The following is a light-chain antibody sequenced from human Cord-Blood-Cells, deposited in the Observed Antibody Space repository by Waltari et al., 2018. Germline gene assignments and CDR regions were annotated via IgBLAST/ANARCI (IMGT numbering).Light chain of an antibody. Sequence: QSALTQPASVSGSPGQSITISCTGTSSDVGGYNYVSWYQQHPDKAPKLKIYDVSKRPSGVSNRFSGAKSGNTASLTISGLQAEDEADYYCSSYTSSSTVVFGGGTKLTVL. CDR2: DVS. CDR3: SSYTSSSTVV. V-gene: IGLV2-14*01. CDR1: SSDVGGYNY. J-gene: IGLJ2*01.